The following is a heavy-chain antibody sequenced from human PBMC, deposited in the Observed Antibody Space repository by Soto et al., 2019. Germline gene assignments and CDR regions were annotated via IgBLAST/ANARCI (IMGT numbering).Heavy chain of an antibody. V-gene: IGHV3-53*01. D-gene: IGHD3-16*01. CDR1: GFTVSSIY. CDR3: AKSRHDYYPDYEY. CDR2: IYIAGST. J-gene: IGHJ4*02. Sequence: PGGSLRLSCAASGFTVSSIYMNWVRQAPGKGLGWVSVIYIAGSTYYAESVRRRLTIVPGXXXXXTXLXMXXXLVCXTAVSYWAKSRHDYYPDYEYWGQGALVTVSS.